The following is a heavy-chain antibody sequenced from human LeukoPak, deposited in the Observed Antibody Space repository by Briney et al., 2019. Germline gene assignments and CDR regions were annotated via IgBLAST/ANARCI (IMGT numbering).Heavy chain of an antibody. CDR2: IYHSGST. J-gene: IGHJ5*02. D-gene: IGHD1-26*01. CDR1: GYSISSGYY. V-gene: IGHV4-38-2*01. Sequence: SETLSLTCAVSGYSISSGYYWGWIRQPPGKGLEWIGSIYHSGSTYYNPSLKSRVTISVDTSKNQFSLKLSSVTAADTAVYYCARATLLRRWFDPWGQGTLVTVSS. CDR3: ARATLLRRWFDP.